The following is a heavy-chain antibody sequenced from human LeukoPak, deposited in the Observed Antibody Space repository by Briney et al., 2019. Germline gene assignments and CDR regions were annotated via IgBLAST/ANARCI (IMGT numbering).Heavy chain of an antibody. J-gene: IGHJ6*02. V-gene: IGHV4-4*07. Sequence: PSETLSLTCTVSGGSISSYYWSWIRQPAGKGLEWIGRIYTSGSTNYNPSFKSRVTMSVDTSKNQFSLKLSSVTAADTAVYYCARDCSSTSCYVAVWGQGITVTVSS. D-gene: IGHD2-2*01. CDR2: IYTSGST. CDR1: GGSISSYY. CDR3: ARDCSSTSCYVAV.